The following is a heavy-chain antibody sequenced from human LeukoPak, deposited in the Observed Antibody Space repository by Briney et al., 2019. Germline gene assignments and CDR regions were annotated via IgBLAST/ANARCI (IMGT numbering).Heavy chain of an antibody. D-gene: IGHD2-21*01. CDR2: ISYGGST. CDR1: GGSISSNSNY. J-gene: IGHJ4*02. CDR3: ARQALWFFDH. V-gene: IGHV4-39*01. Sequence: SETLSLTCTVSGGSISSNSNYWAWIRQPPGRGLEWIGSISYGGSTYYSPSLESRVTISIDTSKNQFSLNLRPVTAADTAVYYCARQALWFFDHWGQGTLVTVSS.